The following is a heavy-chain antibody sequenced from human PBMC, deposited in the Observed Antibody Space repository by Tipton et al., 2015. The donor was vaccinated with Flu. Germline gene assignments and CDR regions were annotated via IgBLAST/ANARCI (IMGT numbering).Heavy chain of an antibody. CDR3: ARQNDYGDRSWLDP. D-gene: IGHD4/OR15-4a*01. Sequence: VQLVQSGAEVQKAGESLRISCQGSGYTFTKYWIAWVRQVPGKGLEWLGMIYPGDSDTRYSPSFQGRVTISADKSIRTASLQWRSLEASDTAIYYCARQNDYGDRSWLDPWGQGTPVTVTS. CDR1: GYTFTKYW. CDR2: IYPGDSDT. J-gene: IGHJ5*02. V-gene: IGHV5-51*01.